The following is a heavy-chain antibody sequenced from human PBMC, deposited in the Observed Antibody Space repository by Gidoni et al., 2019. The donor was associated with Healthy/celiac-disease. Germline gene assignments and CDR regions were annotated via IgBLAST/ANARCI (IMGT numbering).Heavy chain of an antibody. CDR3: ARDLGYSYGPGAFDI. Sequence: QVQLVQSGAEVKKPGASVKVPCTASGYTFTGYYMHWVRQAPGQGLDWMGWINPNSGGTNYAQKFQGWVTMTRDTAISTAYMELSRLRSDDTAVYYGARDLGYSYGPGAFDIWGQGTMVTVSS. CDR2: INPNSGGT. D-gene: IGHD5-18*01. J-gene: IGHJ3*02. CDR1: GYTFTGYY. V-gene: IGHV1-2*04.